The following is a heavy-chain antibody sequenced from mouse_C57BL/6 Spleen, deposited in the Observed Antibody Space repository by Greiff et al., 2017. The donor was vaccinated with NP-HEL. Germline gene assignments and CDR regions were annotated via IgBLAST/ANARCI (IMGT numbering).Heavy chain of an antibody. CDR1: GFTFSSYA. CDR2: ISSGGDYI. CDR3: TRAPGYYGNPYFDY. J-gene: IGHJ2*01. Sequence: EVQVVESGEGLVKPGGSLKLSCAASGFTFSSYAMSWVRQTPEKRLEWVAYISSGGDYIYYADTVKGRFTISRDNARNTLYLQMSSLKSEDTAMYYCTRAPGYYGNPYFDYWGQGTTLTVSS. V-gene: IGHV5-9-1*02. D-gene: IGHD2-1*01.